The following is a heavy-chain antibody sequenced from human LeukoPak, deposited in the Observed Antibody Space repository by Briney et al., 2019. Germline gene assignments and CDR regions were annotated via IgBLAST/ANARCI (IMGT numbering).Heavy chain of an antibody. CDR1: GGTFSSYA. CDR3: ARDGGYCTNGVCYTQGYYYYYMDV. Sequence: ASVKVSCKASGGTFSSYAISWVRQAPGQGLEWMGGIIPIFGTANYAQKFQGRVTITADESTSTAYMELSSLRSEDTAVYYCARDGGYCTNGVCYTQGYYYYYMDVWGKGTTVPVSS. V-gene: IGHV1-69*01. CDR2: IIPIFGTA. D-gene: IGHD2-8*01. J-gene: IGHJ6*03.